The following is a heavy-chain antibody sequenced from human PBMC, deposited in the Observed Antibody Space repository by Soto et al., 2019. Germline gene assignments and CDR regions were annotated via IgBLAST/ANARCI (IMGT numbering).Heavy chain of an antibody. D-gene: IGHD3-10*01. V-gene: IGHV3-74*01. Sequence: PGGSLRLSCAASGYNFGGFWMHWVRQAPGKGLVWFSRIDNGGTNTVYADAVKGRFTISRDNAKNTLYLQMNSLRAEDTAVYYCAKDRGRPDAFNIWGQGTMVTVSS. J-gene: IGHJ3*02. CDR2: IDNGGTNT. CDR3: AKDRGRPDAFNI. CDR1: GYNFGGFW.